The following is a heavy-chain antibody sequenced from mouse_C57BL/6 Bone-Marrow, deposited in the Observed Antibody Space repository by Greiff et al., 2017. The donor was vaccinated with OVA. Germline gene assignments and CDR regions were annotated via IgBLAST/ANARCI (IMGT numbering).Heavy chain of an antibody. V-gene: IGHV7-3*01. CDR2: IRHKANGYTT. CDR3: ARYEGGSYYFDY. D-gene: IGHD1-1*01. J-gene: IGHJ2*01. CDR1: GFTFTDYY. Sequence: EVKLMESGGGLVQPGGSLSLSCAASGFTFTDYYMSWVRQPPGKALEWLGFIRHKANGYTTEYSASVKGRFTISRDNSQSILYLQMNALRAEDSATYYCARYEGGSYYFDYWGQGTTLTVSS.